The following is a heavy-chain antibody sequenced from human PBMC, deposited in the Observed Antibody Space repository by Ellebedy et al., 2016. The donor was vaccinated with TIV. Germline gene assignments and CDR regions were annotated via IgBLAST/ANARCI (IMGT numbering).Heavy chain of an antibody. D-gene: IGHD3-9*01. CDR1: GYTFTGYY. CDR2: INPNSGGT. Sequence: ASVKVSCKASGYTFTGYYMHWVRQAPGQGLEWMGWINPNSGGTNYAQKFQGRVTITADESTSTAYMELSSLRSEDTAVYYCARVPYDILTGYPNNWFDPWGQGTLVTVSS. CDR3: ARVPYDILTGYPNNWFDP. J-gene: IGHJ5*02. V-gene: IGHV1-2*02.